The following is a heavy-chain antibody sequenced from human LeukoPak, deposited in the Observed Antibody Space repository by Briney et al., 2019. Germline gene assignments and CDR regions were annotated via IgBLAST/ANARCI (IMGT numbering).Heavy chain of an antibody. CDR3: ARDQGYSYYYLDY. CDR1: GFTFNTHA. J-gene: IGHJ4*02. D-gene: IGHD5-18*01. CDR2: INGNGAST. V-gene: IGHV3-23*01. Sequence: PGGSLRLSCAASGFTFNTHAMSWVRQAPGKGLEWVSGINGNGASTYYSDSVKGRFTIPRDNSKNTLYLQMRSLRAEDTAVYYCARDQGYSYYYLDYWGQGALVTVSS.